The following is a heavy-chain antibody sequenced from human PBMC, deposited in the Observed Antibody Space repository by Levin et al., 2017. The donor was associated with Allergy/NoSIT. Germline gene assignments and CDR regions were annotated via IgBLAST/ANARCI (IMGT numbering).Heavy chain of an antibody. J-gene: IGHJ4*02. CDR2: ISGSGGST. D-gene: IGHD2-15*01. CDR1: GFTFSSYA. V-gene: IGHV3-23*01. Sequence: PGGSLRLSCAASGFTFSSYAMSWVRQAPGKGLEWVSAISGSGGSTYYADSVKGRFTISRDNSKNTLYLQMNSLRAEDTAVYYCAKVFDPRSRFVVVAADFDYWGQGTLVTVSS. CDR3: AKVFDPRSRFVVVAADFDY.